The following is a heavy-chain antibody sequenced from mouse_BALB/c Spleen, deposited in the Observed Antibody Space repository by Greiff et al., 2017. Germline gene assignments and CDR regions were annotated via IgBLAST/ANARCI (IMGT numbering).Heavy chain of an antibody. V-gene: IGHV5-12-2*01. CDR2: ISNGGGST. CDR1: GFTFSSYA. CDR3: ARQKLHHCYAMDY. J-gene: IGHJ4*01. Sequence: EVKLQESGGGLVQPGGSLKLSCAASGFTFSSYAMSWVRQTPGKRLEWVAYISNGGGSTYYPDTVKGRFTISRDNAKNTLYLQMSSLKSEDAAMFYCARQKLHHCYAMDYWGQGTSVTVSS.